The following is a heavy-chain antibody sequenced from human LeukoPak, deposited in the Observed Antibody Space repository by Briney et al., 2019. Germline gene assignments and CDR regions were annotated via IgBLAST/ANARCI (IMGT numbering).Heavy chain of an antibody. CDR3: ARQDYYGSGNSDY. Sequence: PSETLSLTCTVSGGSISSYYWSWIRQPPGKGLEWIGYIYYSGSTNYNPSLKSRVTISVDTSKNQFSLKLSSVTAADTAVYYCARQDYYGSGNSDYWGQGTLVTVSS. J-gene: IGHJ4*02. CDR1: GGSISSYY. D-gene: IGHD3-10*01. CDR2: IYYSGST. V-gene: IGHV4-59*01.